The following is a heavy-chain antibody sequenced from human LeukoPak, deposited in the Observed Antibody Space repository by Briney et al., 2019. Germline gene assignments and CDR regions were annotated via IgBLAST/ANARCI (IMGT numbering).Heavy chain of an antibody. CDR2: VRVSDGAR. D-gene: IGHD6-19*01. CDR3: AKDWGIAVAAVVS. Sequence: GGSLRLSCVASGFPFPTYAMMWVRQAPGKGLEWVSSVRVSDGARFYADSVKGRFTTSRDNPKNTLYLQMNSLRAEDTAVYYCAKDWGIAVAAVVSWGQGTLVTVSS. J-gene: IGHJ5*02. CDR1: GFPFPTYA. V-gene: IGHV3-23*01.